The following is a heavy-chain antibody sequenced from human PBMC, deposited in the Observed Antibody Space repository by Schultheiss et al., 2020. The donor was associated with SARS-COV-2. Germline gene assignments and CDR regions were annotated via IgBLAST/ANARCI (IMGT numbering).Heavy chain of an antibody. J-gene: IGHJ6*02. CDR2: IWYDGSYK. Sequence: GGSLRLSCAASGFTFSSYSMSWVRQAPGKGLEWVAVIWYDGSYKYYADSVKGRFTISRDNAKNSLYLQMNSLRAEDTAVYYCARDSPPGSEYYDFWYGMDVWGQGTTVTVSS. D-gene: IGHD3-3*01. CDR1: GFTFSSYS. V-gene: IGHV3-33*08. CDR3: ARDSPPGSEYYDFWYGMDV.